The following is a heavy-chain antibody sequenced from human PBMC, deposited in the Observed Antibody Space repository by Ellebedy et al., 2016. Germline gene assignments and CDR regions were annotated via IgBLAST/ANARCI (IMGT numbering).Heavy chain of an antibody. CDR3: ARDGTSYLVASFYYYYYGMDV. J-gene: IGHJ6*02. CDR1: GYSFTSYW. V-gene: IGHV1-69*04. D-gene: IGHD1-26*01. Sequence: KISCKGSGYSFTSYWISWVRQAPGQGLEWMGRIIPILGIANYAQKFQGRVTITADKSTSTAYMELSSLRSEDTAVYYCARDGTSYLVASFYYYYYGMDVWGQGTTVTVSS. CDR2: IIPILGIA.